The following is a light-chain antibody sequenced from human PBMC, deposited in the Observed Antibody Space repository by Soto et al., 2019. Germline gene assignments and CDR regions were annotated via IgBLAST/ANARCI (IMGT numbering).Light chain of an antibody. CDR2: GAS. V-gene: IGKV3-20*01. Sequence: EIVLTQSPGTLSLSPGERATLSCRASQSVRSDYLAWYQQKPGQAPRLHIYGASTRATGIPDRFTGSGSGTDFTLTISRLEPEDFAVYYCHQSVVSRWTFGQGTKVDIK. CDR3: HQSVVSRWT. CDR1: QSVRSDY. J-gene: IGKJ1*01.